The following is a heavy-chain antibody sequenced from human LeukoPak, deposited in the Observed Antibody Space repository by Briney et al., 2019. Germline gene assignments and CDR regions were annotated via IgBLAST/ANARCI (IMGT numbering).Heavy chain of an antibody. V-gene: IGHV3-43D*03. CDR1: GSTFDDYA. D-gene: IGHD5-18*01. Sequence: PGGSLRLSCAASGSTFDDYAMHWVRQALGKGLEWVSLISWDGGSTYYADSVKGRFTISRDNSKNSLYLQMNSLRAEDTALYYCAKDTAMVIRYYYYMDVWGKGTTVTVSS. J-gene: IGHJ6*03. CDR2: ISWDGGST. CDR3: AKDTAMVIRYYYYMDV.